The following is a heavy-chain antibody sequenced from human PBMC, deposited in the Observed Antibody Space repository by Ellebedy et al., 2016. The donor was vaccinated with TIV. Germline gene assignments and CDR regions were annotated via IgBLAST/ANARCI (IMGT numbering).Heavy chain of an antibody. Sequence: PGGSLRLSCAASGIIFSSYWMHWVRQAPGKGLVWVSRINSDGSSTTYADSVKGRFTISRDNAKNTVYLQMNSLRAEDTAVYYCARDTVTTKSFDPFDYWGQGTLVTVSS. J-gene: IGHJ4*02. CDR2: INSDGSST. CDR1: GIIFSSYW. V-gene: IGHV3-74*01. CDR3: ARDTVTTKSFDPFDY. D-gene: IGHD4-11*01.